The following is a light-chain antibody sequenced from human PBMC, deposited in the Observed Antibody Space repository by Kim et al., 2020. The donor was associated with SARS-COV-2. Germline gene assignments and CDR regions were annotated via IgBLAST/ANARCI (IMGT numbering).Light chain of an antibody. Sequence: GQSVTISCTGTSSDVGGYNYVSWYQQHPGKAPKLMIYEVSKRPSGVPDRFSGSKSGNTASLTVSGLQAEDEADYYCSSYAGSSNWVFGRGTQLTVL. J-gene: IGLJ3*02. CDR3: SSYAGSSNWV. V-gene: IGLV2-8*01. CDR2: EVS. CDR1: SSDVGGYNY.